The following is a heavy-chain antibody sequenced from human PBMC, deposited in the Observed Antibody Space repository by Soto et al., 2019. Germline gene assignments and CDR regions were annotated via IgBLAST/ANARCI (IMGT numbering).Heavy chain of an antibody. CDR2: ISAYNGNT. D-gene: IGHD2-15*01. V-gene: IGHV1-18*01. CDR3: AKGGCSGGSCYYPPTHYYYYMDV. J-gene: IGHJ6*03. CDR1: GYTFTSYG. Sequence: ASVKVSCKASGYTFTSYGISWVRQAPGQGLEWMGWISAYNGNTNYAQKLQGRVTVTTDTSTSTAYMELNSLRAEDTAVYYCAKGGCSGGSCYYPPTHYYYYMDVWGKGTTVTVSS.